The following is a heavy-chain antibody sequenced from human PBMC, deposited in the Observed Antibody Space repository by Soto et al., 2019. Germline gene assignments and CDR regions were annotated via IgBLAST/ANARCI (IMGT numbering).Heavy chain of an antibody. Sequence: XGSLRLSCAASGFTFSSYSMNWVRQAPGEGLEWVSSISSSSSYIYYADSVKGRFTISRDNAKNSLYLQMNSLRAEDTAVYYCAREASRGATPDAFDIWGQGTMVTVSS. D-gene: IGHD1-26*01. CDR1: GFTFSSYS. CDR3: AREASRGATPDAFDI. CDR2: ISSSSSYI. J-gene: IGHJ3*02. V-gene: IGHV3-21*01.